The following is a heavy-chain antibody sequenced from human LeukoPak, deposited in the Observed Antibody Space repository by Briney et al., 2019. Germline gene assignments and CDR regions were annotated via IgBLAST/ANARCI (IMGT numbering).Heavy chain of an antibody. J-gene: IGHJ4*02. D-gene: IGHD3-22*01. CDR3: TGFDYYDSSGYSPFDY. V-gene: IGHV3-48*03. CDR2: ISSSGSTI. CDR1: GFTFSSYE. Sequence: GGSLRLSCAASGFTFSSYEMNWVRQAAGKGLEWVSYISSSGSTIYYADSVKGRFTISRDNAKNSLYLQMNSLRAEDTAVYYCTGFDYYDSSGYSPFDYWGQGTLVTVSS.